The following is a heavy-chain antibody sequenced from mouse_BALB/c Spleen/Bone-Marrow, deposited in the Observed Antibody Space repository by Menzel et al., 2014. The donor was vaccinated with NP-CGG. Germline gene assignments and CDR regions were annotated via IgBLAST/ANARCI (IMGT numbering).Heavy chain of an antibody. CDR1: GFTFSSYG. V-gene: IGHV5-6-3*01. J-gene: IGHJ2*01. CDR3: ARDYYGSSDY. Sequence: EVKLVESGGGLVQPGGSLKLSCAASGFTFSSYGMSWVRQAPDKRLELVATINSNDGSTYYPDSVKGRFTISRDNAKNTLYLQMSSLKSEDTAMYYCARDYYGSSDYWGQGTTLTVSS. CDR2: INSNDGST. D-gene: IGHD1-1*01.